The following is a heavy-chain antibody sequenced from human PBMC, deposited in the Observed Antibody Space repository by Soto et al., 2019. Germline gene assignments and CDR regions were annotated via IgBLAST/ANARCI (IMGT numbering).Heavy chain of an antibody. Sequence: PGGSLRLSCAASGFTFDDYAMHWVRQAPGKGLEWDSGISWNSGSIGYAGSVKGRFTISRDNAKNSLYLQMNSLRAEDTALYYCAKSATAVPAATIFDYWGQGALVTVSS. CDR3: AKSATAVPAATIFDY. D-gene: IGHD2-2*01. J-gene: IGHJ4*02. CDR1: GFTFDDYA. V-gene: IGHV3-9*01. CDR2: ISWNSGSI.